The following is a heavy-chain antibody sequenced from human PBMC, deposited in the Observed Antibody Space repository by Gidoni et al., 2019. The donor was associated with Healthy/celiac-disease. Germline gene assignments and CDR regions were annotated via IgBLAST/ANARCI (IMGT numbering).Heavy chain of an antibody. J-gene: IGHJ5*02. CDR1: GSSFPSYW. CDR3: ARHLNRDNWFDP. Sequence: EVQLVQSGAEVKKPGESLRISCKGSGSSFPSYWISWVRPMPGKGLDWVGRIEPSDSYTNYSPSFQGHVTISADKSISTAYLQWSSLKASDTAMYYCARHLNRDNWFDPWGQGTLVTVSS. CDR2: IEPSDSYT. V-gene: IGHV5-10-1*03.